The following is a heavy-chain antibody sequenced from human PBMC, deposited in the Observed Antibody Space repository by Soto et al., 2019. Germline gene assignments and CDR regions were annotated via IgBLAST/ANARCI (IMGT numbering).Heavy chain of an antibody. D-gene: IGHD6-13*01. CDR3: AKGVAPRYSSSYIDY. Sequence: EVQLVESGGGLVQPGRSLRLSCAASGFTFDDYAMHWVRQAPGKGLEWVSGISWNSGSIGYADSVKGRFTISRDNAKNSLYLQMNSLRAEDTALYYCAKGVAPRYSSSYIDYWGQGTLVTVSS. V-gene: IGHV3-9*01. CDR1: GFTFDDYA. CDR2: ISWNSGSI. J-gene: IGHJ4*02.